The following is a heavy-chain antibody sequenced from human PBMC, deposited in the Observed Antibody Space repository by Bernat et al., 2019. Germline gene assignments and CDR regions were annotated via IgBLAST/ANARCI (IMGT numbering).Heavy chain of an antibody. CDR1: GFTLSSYA. CDR3: AKDKFWYYYGSGSLGEAFDI. Sequence: VQLVESGGGLVQPGGSLRLSCAASGFTLSSYAMSWVRQAPGKGLEWVSIMSGSGGRKHYADSVKGRFTISRDNSENTLYLQMNSLRAEDTAVYYCAKDKFWYYYGSGSLGEAFDIWGQGTMVTVSS. V-gene: IGHV3-23*04. J-gene: IGHJ3*02. CDR2: MSGSGGRK. D-gene: IGHD3-10*01.